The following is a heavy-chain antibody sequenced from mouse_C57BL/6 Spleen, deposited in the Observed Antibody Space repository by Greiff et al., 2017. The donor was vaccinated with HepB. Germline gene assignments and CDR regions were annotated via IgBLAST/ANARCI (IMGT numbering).Heavy chain of an antibody. D-gene: IGHD1-1*01. CDR1: GYAFTNYL. CDR2: INPGSGGT. J-gene: IGHJ4*01. CDR3: ARSRYYYGSSYDYAMDY. Sequence: QVQLQQSGAELVRPGTSVKVSCKASGYAFTNYLIEWVKQRPGQGLEWIGGINPGSGGTNYNEKFKGKATLTADKSSSTAYMQLSSLTSEDSAVDCCARSRYYYGSSYDYAMDYWGQGTSVTVSS. V-gene: IGHV1-54*01.